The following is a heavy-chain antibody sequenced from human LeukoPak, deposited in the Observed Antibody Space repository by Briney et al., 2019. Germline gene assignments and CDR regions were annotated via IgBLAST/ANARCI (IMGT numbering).Heavy chain of an antibody. V-gene: IGHV1-2*02. CDR1: GYTFTGYY. CDR3: ARELRAVFGSYYYYYMDV. CDR2: SNPNSGGT. J-gene: IGHJ6*03. Sequence: ASVKVSCKASGYTFTGYYMHGVRQHPGQGLEWMGWSNPNSGGTNYAQKFQGRVTMTRDTSISTAYMELSRLRSDDTAVYYCARELRAVFGSYYYYYMDVWGKGTTVTVSS. D-gene: IGHD3-10*02.